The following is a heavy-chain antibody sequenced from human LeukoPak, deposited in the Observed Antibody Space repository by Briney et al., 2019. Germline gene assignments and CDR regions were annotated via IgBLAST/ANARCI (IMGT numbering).Heavy chain of an antibody. CDR3: ARRDSSSWLDY. Sequence: ASVWVSCKASGYSFTGYYMHWVRQAPGQGLEWMGWINPNSGGTNYAQKFQARVTMTSDTSISTVHMYLSRLRSGDTAVYYCARRDSSSWLDYWGQGTLVTVSS. D-gene: IGHD6-13*01. CDR2: INPNSGGT. CDR1: GYSFTGYY. V-gene: IGHV1-2*02. J-gene: IGHJ4*02.